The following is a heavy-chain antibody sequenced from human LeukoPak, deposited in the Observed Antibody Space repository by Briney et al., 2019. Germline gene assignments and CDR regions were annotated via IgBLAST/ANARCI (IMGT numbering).Heavy chain of an antibody. V-gene: IGHV3-20*04. CDR1: GFTFYDYG. Sequence: GGSLRLSCAASGFTFYDYGMSWVRQVPGQGLEWVSGINWNGDAIGYVESVKGRFAISRDNAKKSLFVQMNSLRAEDTALYYCARRRNTTTGDAFDIWGQGTMVTVSS. CDR3: ARRRNTTTGDAFDI. J-gene: IGHJ3*02. D-gene: IGHD2/OR15-2a*01. CDR2: INWNGDAI.